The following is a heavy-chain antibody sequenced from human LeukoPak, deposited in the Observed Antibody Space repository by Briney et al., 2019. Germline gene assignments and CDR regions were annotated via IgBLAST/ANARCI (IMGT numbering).Heavy chain of an antibody. D-gene: IGHD3-10*01. CDR1: GGSLSSGGYYY. CDR2: IYYSGST. J-gene: IGHJ4*02. CDR3: ARGFMVRGVTTFDY. V-gene: IGHV4-31*03. Sequence: SETLSLTCSVSGGSLSSGGYYYWSWIRQHPGTGLEWIGYIYYSGSTYYNPSLKSRVTISVVTSKNQFFLKLSSVTAADTAVYYCARGFMVRGVTTFDYWGQGTLVTVSS.